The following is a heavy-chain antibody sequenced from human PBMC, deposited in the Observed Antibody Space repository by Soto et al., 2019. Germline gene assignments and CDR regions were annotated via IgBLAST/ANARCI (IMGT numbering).Heavy chain of an antibody. CDR1: GYTFTSYY. Sequence: GASVKVSCKASGYTFTSYYMHRVRQAPGQGLEWMGIINPSGGSTSYAQKFQGRVTMTRDTSTSTVYMELSSLRSEDTAVYYCARDPAGLTYYYGSGSALYYFDYWGQGTLVTVSS. CDR3: ARDPAGLTYYYGSGSALYYFDY. V-gene: IGHV1-46*01. CDR2: INPSGGST. D-gene: IGHD3-10*01. J-gene: IGHJ4*02.